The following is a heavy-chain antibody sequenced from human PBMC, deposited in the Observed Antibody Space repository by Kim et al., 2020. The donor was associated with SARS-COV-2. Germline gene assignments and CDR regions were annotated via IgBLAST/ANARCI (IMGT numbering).Heavy chain of an antibody. CDR2: IYYSGST. J-gene: IGHJ6*02. Sequence: SETLSLTCTVSGGSISSGGYYWSWIRQHPGKGLEWFGYIYYSGSTYYNPSLKSRVTISVDTSKNQFSLKLSSVTAADTAVYYCARAHRTSFGVVEYMDVWGQGTTVTVSS. CDR3: ARAHRTSFGVVEYMDV. V-gene: IGHV4-31*03. D-gene: IGHD3-3*01. CDR1: GGSISSGGYY.